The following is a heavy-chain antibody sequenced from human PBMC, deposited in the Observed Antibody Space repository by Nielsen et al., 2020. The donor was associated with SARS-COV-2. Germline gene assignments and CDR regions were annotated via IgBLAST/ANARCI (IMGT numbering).Heavy chain of an antibody. Sequence: GESLKISCAASGFTFNNIHMTWIRQAPGKGLECVSSINDSGSSTYYADSVKGRFTISRDNSKNTLYLQMNSLRAEDTAVYYCARDLPPFREAGPGDVWDQGTTVTVSS. D-gene: IGHD3-10*01. CDR3: ARDLPPFREAGPGDV. V-gene: IGHV3-23*01. CDR1: GFTFNNIH. CDR2: INDSGSST. J-gene: IGHJ6*02.